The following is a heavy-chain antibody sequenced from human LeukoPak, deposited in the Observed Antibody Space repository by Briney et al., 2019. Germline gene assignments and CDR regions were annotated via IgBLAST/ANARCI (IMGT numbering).Heavy chain of an antibody. CDR2: IISSSSTI. CDR1: GFTFSSYS. Sequence: GGSLRLSCAASGFTFSSYSMNWVRQAPGKGLEWVSYIISSSSTIYYADSVKGRFTISRDNAKNSLYLQMNSLRAEDTAVYYCAREKIEVVDYYDSSGYYYAGDYWGQGTLVTVSS. V-gene: IGHV3-48*04. D-gene: IGHD3-22*01. CDR3: AREKIEVVDYYDSSGYYYAGDY. J-gene: IGHJ4*02.